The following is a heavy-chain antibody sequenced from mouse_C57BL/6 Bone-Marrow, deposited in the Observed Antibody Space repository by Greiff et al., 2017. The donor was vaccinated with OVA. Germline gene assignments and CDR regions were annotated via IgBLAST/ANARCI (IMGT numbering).Heavy chain of an antibody. CDR1: GYTFTDYT. CDR3: AREDYGSRGDWYFDV. V-gene: IGHV1-78*01. CDR2: IYPRDGST. J-gene: IGHJ1*03. Sequence: VQLQQSEAELVKPGASVKISCKVSGYTFTDYTINWMKQRPEQGLEWIGYIYPRDGSTKYNEKFKGKATLTADKSSSTAYMQLNSLTSEDSAVYFCAREDYGSRGDWYFDVWGTGTTVTVSS. D-gene: IGHD1-1*01.